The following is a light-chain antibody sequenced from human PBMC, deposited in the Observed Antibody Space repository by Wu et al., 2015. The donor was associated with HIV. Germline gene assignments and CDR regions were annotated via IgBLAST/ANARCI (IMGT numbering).Light chain of an antibody. CDR1: QGIRSS. J-gene: IGKJ2*01. CDR3: QHGSEYPYT. CDR2: SAS. V-gene: IGKV1-9*01. Sequence: DIQMTQSPSTLSASVGDRVTISCRASQGIRSSLAWYQQRSGQVPKLLIYSASTLQHGVPSRFSGGGSGTEFTLTINSLQPEDFASYYCQHGSEYPYTFGQGTKV.